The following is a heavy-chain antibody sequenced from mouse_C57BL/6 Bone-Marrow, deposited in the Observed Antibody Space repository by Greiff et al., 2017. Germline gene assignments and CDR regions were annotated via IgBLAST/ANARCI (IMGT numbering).Heavy chain of an antibody. D-gene: IGHD2-13*01. J-gene: IGHJ2*01. CDR3: ARWGDPYYFDY. CDR2: IDPSDSYT. V-gene: IGHV1-59*01. Sequence: VQLQQPGAELVRPGTSVKLSCKASGYTFTSYWMHWVKQRPGQGLEWIGVIDPSDSYTNYNQKFKGKATLTVDTSSSTAYMQLSSLTSEDSAVYYCARWGDPYYFDYWGQGTTLTVSS. CDR1: GYTFTSYW.